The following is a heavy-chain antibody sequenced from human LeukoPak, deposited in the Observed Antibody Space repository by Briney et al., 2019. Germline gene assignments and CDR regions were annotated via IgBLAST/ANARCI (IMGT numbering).Heavy chain of an antibody. CDR3: SEGYFEPFDH. CDR2: LSYTGKT. D-gene: IGHD5-24*01. Sequence: PPETLSLTCLVSGASVSSSHWNWIRQLPGKGLEWIGCLSYTGKTDYNPSLTSRVTISLDTSKNQVSLKLKSLTAADTAVYYCSEGYFEPFDHWGQGISVTVSS. J-gene: IGHJ4*02. CDR1: GASVSSSH. V-gene: IGHV4-59*02.